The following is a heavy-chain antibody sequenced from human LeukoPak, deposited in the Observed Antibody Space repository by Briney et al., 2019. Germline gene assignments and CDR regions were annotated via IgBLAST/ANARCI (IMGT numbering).Heavy chain of an antibody. CDR3: AKGAAAQGSFDY. V-gene: IGHV3-30*18. J-gene: IGHJ4*02. CDR1: GFTFSSYG. CDR2: ISYDGSNK. Sequence: GGSLRLSCAASGFTFSSYGIHWVRQAPGKGLEWVALISYDGSNKYYVDSVKGRFTISRDNSKNTVFLQMNSLRAEDTAVYYCAKGAAAQGSFDYRGQGTLVTVSS. D-gene: IGHD2-2*01.